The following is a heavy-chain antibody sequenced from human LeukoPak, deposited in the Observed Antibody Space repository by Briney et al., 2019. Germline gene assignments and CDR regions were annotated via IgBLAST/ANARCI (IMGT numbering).Heavy chain of an antibody. J-gene: IGHJ4*02. V-gene: IGHV3-64*01. CDR1: GFTFSSYA. Sequence: GGSLRLSCAASGFTFSSYAMHWVRQAPGKGLQYVSAISSNGGSTYYANSLKGRFTISRDNSTNTLYLQMGSLRAEDMAVYYCARRGSYYGDSTDYWGQGTLVTVSS. CDR3: ARRGSYYGDSTDY. D-gene: IGHD1-26*01. CDR2: ISSNGGST.